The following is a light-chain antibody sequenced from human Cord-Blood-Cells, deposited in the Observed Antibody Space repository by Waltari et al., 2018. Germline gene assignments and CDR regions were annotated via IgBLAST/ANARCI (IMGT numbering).Light chain of an antibody. J-gene: IGLJ2*01. CDR2: EVS. CDR1: SSDVGGYNY. Sequence: QSALTQPPSASGSPGQSVTISCTGTSSDVGGYNYVSWYQQHPGKAPKLMIYEVSKRPSGGPERFSGSKSGNTASLTVSGLQAEDEADYYCSSYAGSNNVVFGGGTKMTVL. V-gene: IGLV2-8*01. CDR3: SSYAGSNNVV.